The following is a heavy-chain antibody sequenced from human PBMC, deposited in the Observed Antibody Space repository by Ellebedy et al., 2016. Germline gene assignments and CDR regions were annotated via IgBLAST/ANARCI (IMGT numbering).Heavy chain of an antibody. CDR3: ARPASVAARPVAFDL. CDR1: GASITRSTYY. Sequence: SQTLSLTCAVSGASITRSTYYWVWIRQPPGKGLEWIGTVSFSGTYYNPSLKSRVTMSLDTSTNQLSLRLISVTLADAAVYYCARPASVAARPVAFDLWGQGTPVTVSS. J-gene: IGHJ3*01. D-gene: IGHD6-25*01. V-gene: IGHV4-39*01. CDR2: VSFSGT.